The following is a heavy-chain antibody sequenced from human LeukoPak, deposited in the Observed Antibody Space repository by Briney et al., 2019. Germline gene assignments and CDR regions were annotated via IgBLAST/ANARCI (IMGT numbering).Heavy chain of an antibody. D-gene: IGHD6-19*01. CDR2: VSGSGTNS. CDR3: ARALGSGWFGPFDS. Sequence: PGGSLRLSCAASGFTSSAFAINWVRQAPGKALEWVSAVSGSGTNSYYADSVKGRFTISRDNAKNTLYLQMNSLRAEDTAVYYCARALGSGWFGPFDSWGQGTLVTVSS. V-gene: IGHV3-23*01. CDR1: GFTSSAFA. J-gene: IGHJ4*02.